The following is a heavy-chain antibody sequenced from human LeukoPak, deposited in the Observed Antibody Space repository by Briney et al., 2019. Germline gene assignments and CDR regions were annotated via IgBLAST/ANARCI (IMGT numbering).Heavy chain of an antibody. D-gene: IGHD2-15*01. Sequence: SETLSLTCTVSGGSISSGGYYWSWIRQHPGKGLEWIGYIYYSGSTYYNPSLESRVTISVDRSKNQFSLKLASVTAAGTAVYYCARDNFDCSGGSCYLTTFDSWGQGTLVTVSS. CDR2: IYYSGST. V-gene: IGHV4-31*03. CDR1: GGSISSGGYY. CDR3: ARDNFDCSGGSCYLTTFDS. J-gene: IGHJ4*02.